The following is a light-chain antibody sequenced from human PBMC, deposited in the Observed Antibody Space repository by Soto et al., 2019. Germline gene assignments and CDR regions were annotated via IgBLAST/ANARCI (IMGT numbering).Light chain of an antibody. V-gene: IGLV1-44*01. CDR3: AAWDDSLNGWV. CDR1: SSNIGSTT. Sequence: QLVLTQPPSASGTPGQRVTISCSGSSSNIGSTTVDWYQQLPGTAPKLLIYTNTQRPSGVPDRFSGSKSGTSASLAISGLQSEDEADYYCAAWDDSLNGWVFGGGTKLTVL. CDR2: TNT. J-gene: IGLJ3*02.